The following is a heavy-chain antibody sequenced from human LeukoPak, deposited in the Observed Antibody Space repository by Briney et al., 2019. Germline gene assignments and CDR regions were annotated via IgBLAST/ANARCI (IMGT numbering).Heavy chain of an antibody. J-gene: IGHJ4*02. Sequence: GGSLRLSCAASGFTFSSYAMHWVRQAPGKGLEWVAVTSYDGSNNYYADSVKGRFTMSRDNSKNRMYLQMNSLRVEDTAVYYCAKDIYYHDGSGYWGPSDYWGQGTLVTVSS. CDR2: TSYDGSNN. CDR3: AKDIYYHDGSGYWGPSDY. V-gene: IGHV3-30*18. CDR1: GFTFSSYA. D-gene: IGHD3-22*01.